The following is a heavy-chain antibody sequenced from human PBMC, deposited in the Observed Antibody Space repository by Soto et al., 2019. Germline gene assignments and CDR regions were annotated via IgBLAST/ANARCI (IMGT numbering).Heavy chain of an antibody. CDR1: GFTFSTYG. CDR3: AKGFSYSVIDY. D-gene: IGHD5-18*01. J-gene: IGHJ4*02. V-gene: IGHV3-30*18. Sequence: QVQLVESGGGVVQPGRSLRLSCAASGFTFSTYGMHWVRQAPGKGLEWVAVISYDGSNKYYADSVKGRFTISRDNSKNALYLQMSSLRAEDTAVYSGAKGFSYSVIDYWGQGTLVTVSS. CDR2: ISYDGSNK.